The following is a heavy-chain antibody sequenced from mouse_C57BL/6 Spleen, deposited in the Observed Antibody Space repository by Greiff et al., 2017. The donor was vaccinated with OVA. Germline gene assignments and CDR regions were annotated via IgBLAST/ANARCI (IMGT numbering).Heavy chain of an antibody. CDR1: GYTFTSYW. CDR2: IYPGSGST. CDR3: ARIYYYGSRGYFDY. Sequence: VQLQQPGAELVKPGASVKMSCKASGYTFTSYWITWVKQRPGQGLEWIGDIYPGSGSTNYNEKFKSKATLTVDTSSSTAYMQLSSLPSEDSAVYYCARIYYYGSRGYFDYWGQGTTLTVSS. D-gene: IGHD1-1*01. V-gene: IGHV1-55*01. J-gene: IGHJ2*01.